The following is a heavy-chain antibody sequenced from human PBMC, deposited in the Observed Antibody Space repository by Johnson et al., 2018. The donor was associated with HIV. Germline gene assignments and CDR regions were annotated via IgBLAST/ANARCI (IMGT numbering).Heavy chain of an antibody. CDR3: AKGHSSGYPKDAFDL. J-gene: IGHJ3*01. CDR1: EFTFSSYA. CDR2: IRYDGDIT. D-gene: IGHD3-22*01. Sequence: QVQLVESGGGVVQPGRSLRLSCAASEFTFSSYAIHWVRQAPGEGLEWVAFIRYDGDITYYVDSVKGLFTISRDNSKNTLYLQMNSLRTEDTAMYYCAKGHSSGYPKDAFDLWGQGTIVTVSS. V-gene: IGHV3-30*02.